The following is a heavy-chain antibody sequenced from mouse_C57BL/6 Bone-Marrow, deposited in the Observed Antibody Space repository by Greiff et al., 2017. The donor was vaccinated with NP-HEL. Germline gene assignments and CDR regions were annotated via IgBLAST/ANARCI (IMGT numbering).Heavy chain of an antibody. V-gene: IGHV1-82*01. CDR2: IYPGDGDT. D-gene: IGHD2-1*01. CDR3: ASRPFYYGNFYWYFDV. Sequence: QVQLQQSGPELVKPGASVKISCKASGYAFSSSWMNWVKQRPGKGLEWIGRIYPGDGDTNYNGKFKGKATLTADKSSSTAYMQLSSLTSEDSAVYFCASRPFYYGNFYWYFDVWGTGTTVTVSS. J-gene: IGHJ1*03. CDR1: GYAFSSSW.